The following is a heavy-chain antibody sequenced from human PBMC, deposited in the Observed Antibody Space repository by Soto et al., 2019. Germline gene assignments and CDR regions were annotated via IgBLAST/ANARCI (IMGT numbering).Heavy chain of an antibody. CDR2: ISSSGSTI. D-gene: IGHD1-26*01. V-gene: IGHV3-48*03. Sequence: EVQLVESGGGLVQPGGSLRLSCAASGFTFSSYEMNWVRQAPGKGLEWVSYISSSGSTIYYADSVKGRFTISRDNAKNSLYLQMNSLRAEDTAVYYCASPREVGDTRDWGQGTLVTVSS. CDR1: GFTFSSYE. J-gene: IGHJ4*02. CDR3: ASPREVGDTRD.